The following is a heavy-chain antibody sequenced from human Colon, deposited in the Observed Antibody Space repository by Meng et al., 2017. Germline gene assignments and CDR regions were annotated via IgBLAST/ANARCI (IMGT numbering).Heavy chain of an antibody. CDR1: GGSIDNSRFF. Sequence: SETLSLTCSVSGGSIDNSRFFWGWIRQPPGKGLEWIGSIYYSGSTYHNPSLNSRLTITVDTSKNQFFLKLNSVTAADTAVYYCARSAHNADLVTRALSNPFDIWGHGTVVTVSS. D-gene: IGHD5-12*01. CDR3: ARSAHNADLVTRALSNPFDI. CDR2: IYYSGST. V-gene: IGHV4-39*07. J-gene: IGHJ3*02.